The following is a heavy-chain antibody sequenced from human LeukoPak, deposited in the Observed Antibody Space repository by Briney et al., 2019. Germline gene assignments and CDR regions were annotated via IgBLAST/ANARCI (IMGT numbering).Heavy chain of an antibody. V-gene: IGHV3-21*01. CDR3: ARDQDDISYYYYGMDV. D-gene: IGHD3-9*01. Sequence: GGSLRLSCAASGFTFSSYSMNWVRQAPGKGLEWVSSISSSSSYIYSADSVKGRFTISRDNAKNSLYLQMNSLRAEDTAVYYCARDQDDISYYYYGMDVWGQGTTVTVSS. J-gene: IGHJ6*02. CDR2: ISSSSSYI. CDR1: GFTFSSYS.